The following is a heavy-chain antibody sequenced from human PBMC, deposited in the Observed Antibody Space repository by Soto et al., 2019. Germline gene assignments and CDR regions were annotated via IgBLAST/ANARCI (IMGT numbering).Heavy chain of an antibody. CDR1: GFTFSSYA. J-gene: IGHJ3*02. CDR2: ISGSGGSA. Sequence: LRLSCAASGFTFSSYAMSWVRQAPGKGLEWVSAISGSGGSAYYADSVKGRFTISRDNSKNTLYLQMNSLRAEDTAVYYCAKDRERRITMIVVVLDAFDIWGQGTMVTVSS. V-gene: IGHV3-23*01. CDR3: AKDRERRITMIVVVLDAFDI. D-gene: IGHD3-22*01.